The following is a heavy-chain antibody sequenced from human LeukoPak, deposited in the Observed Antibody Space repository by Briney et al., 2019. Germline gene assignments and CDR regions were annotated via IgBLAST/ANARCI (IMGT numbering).Heavy chain of an antibody. J-gene: IGHJ4*02. CDR3: AKDGTSSWYGEFDY. V-gene: IGHV3-30*18. D-gene: IGHD6-13*01. Sequence: PGGSLRLSCAASGFTFSNYGMHWVRQAPGKGLEWVAVMSYDGSNKYYADSVKGRFTISRDNSKNTLYLQMDSLRGEDTAVYYYAKDGTSSWYGEFDYWGQGTLVTVSS. CDR1: GFTFSNYG. CDR2: MSYDGSNK.